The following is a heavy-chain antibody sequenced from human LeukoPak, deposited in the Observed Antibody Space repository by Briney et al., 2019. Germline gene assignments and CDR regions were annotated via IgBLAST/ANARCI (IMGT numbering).Heavy chain of an antibody. J-gene: IGHJ5*02. V-gene: IGHV1-69*05. CDR1: GGTFTSYA. CDR2: IIPIFGTA. Sequence: ASVKVSCKASGGTFTSYAISWVRQAPGQGLEWMGGIIPIFGTANYAQKFQGRVTITTDESTSTAYMELSSLRSEDTAVYYCARAYSSWFDPWGQGTLVTVSS. D-gene: IGHD4-11*01. CDR3: ARAYSSWFDP.